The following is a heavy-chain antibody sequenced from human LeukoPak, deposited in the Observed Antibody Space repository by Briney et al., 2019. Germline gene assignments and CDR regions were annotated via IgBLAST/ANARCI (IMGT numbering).Heavy chain of an antibody. D-gene: IGHD1-26*01. V-gene: IGHV3-33*01. J-gene: IGHJ3*02. Sequence: GGSLRLSCAASGFTFSSYGMHWVRQAPGKGLEWVAVIWYDGSNKYYADSVKGRFTISRDNSKNTLYLQMNSLRAEDTAVYYCARDSGSYPGGAFDIWGQGTMVTVSS. CDR3: ARDSGSYPGGAFDI. CDR1: GFTFSSYG. CDR2: IWYDGSNK.